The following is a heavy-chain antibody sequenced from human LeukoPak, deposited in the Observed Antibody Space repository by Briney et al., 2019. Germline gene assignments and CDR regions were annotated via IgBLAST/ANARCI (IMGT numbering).Heavy chain of an antibody. CDR2: IIPIFGTA. CDR1: GGTFRSYA. J-gene: IGHJ3*02. Sequence: SVKVSCMASGGTFRSYAISWVRQAPGQGLEWMGGIIPIFGTANYAQKFQGRVTLTADEYTSTDYMDLSSLSYGHADVYYCVRDRRVSGSYYRDAFDIWGQGTMVTVSS. CDR3: VRDRRVSGSYYRDAFDI. D-gene: IGHD3-10*01. V-gene: IGHV1-69*13.